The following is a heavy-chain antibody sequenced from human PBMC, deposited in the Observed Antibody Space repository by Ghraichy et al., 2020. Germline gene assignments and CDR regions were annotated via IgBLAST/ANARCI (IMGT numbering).Heavy chain of an antibody. CDR1: GGSISSSSYY. J-gene: IGHJ6*02. V-gene: IGHV4-39*01. D-gene: IGHD3-10*01. CDR3: ARRGKKFYYYGMDV. CDR2: IYYSGSP. Sequence: SETLSLTCTVSGGSISSSSYYWGWIRQPPGKGLEWIGSIYYSGSPYYNPSLKIRVTISVDTSKNQFSLKLSSVTAADTAVYYCARRGKKFYYYGMDVWGQGTTVTVSS.